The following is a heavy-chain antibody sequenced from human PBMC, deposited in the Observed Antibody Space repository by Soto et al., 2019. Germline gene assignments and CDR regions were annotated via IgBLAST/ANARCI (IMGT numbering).Heavy chain of an antibody. Sequence: EAQLLQSGGGLVQPGGSLRLSCAASGFAFKDVAMGWVRQAPGKGLEWVSDISSNGGGTFYADSVKGRFTISRDNIKNTVHLQMNRLRDEDTATYYCAKRRGQQLENWQFDVWGRGSLVRVAS. J-gene: IGHJ2*01. CDR1: GFAFKDVA. CDR2: ISSNGGGT. D-gene: IGHD6-13*01. CDR3: AKRRGQQLENWQFDV. V-gene: IGHV3-23*01.